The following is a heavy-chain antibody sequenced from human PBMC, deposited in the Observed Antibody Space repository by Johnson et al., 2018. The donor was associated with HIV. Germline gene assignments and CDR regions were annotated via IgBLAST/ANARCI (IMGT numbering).Heavy chain of an antibody. V-gene: IGHV3-66*01. J-gene: IGHJ3*02. Sequence: VQLVESGGGLVQPGGSLRLSCAASGITVGTNYMSWVRQAPGKGLEWVSVIFSVGAVYYADSVKGRFTISRDNSKNMVYLQMNSLRAEDTALYHCARVIGYDSSGKAFDIWGQGTMVTVSS. CDR1: GITVGTNY. CDR3: ARVIGYDSSGKAFDI. D-gene: IGHD3-22*01. CDR2: IFSVGAV.